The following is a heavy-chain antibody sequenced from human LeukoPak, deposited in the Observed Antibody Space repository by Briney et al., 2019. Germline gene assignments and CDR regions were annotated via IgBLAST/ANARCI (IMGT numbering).Heavy chain of an antibody. CDR3: ARVNGPYDFWSGYYTWGYYFDY. J-gene: IGHJ4*02. CDR1: GYTFTSYD. Sequence: GASVKVSCKSSGYTFTSYDINWVRQATGQGLEWMGWMNPNSGNTGYAQKFQGRVTMTRNTSISTAYMELSSLRSEDTAVYYCARVNGPYDFWSGYYTWGYYFDYWGQGTLVTVSS. CDR2: MNPNSGNT. D-gene: IGHD3-3*01. V-gene: IGHV1-8*01.